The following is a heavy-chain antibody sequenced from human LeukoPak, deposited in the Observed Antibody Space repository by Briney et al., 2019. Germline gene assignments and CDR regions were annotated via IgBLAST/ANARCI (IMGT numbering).Heavy chain of an antibody. CDR1: GYTFTSYG. Sequence: SVKVSCKASGYTFTSYGISWVRQAPGQGLEWMGRIIPILGIANYAQKFQGRVTITADKSTSTAYMELSSLRSEDTAVYYCARRGYSSGWAIDYWGQGTLVTVSS. D-gene: IGHD6-19*01. J-gene: IGHJ4*02. CDR2: IIPILGIA. CDR3: ARRGYSSGWAIDY. V-gene: IGHV1-69*04.